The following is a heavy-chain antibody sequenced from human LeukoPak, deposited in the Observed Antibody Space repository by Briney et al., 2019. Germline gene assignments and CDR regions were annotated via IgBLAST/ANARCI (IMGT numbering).Heavy chain of an antibody. CDR2: ISWNSGSI. Sequence: GGSLRLSCAASGLTFDDYAMHWVRQAPGKGLEWVSGISWNSGSIGYADSVKGRFTISRDNAKNSLYLQMNSLRAEDTALYYCAKDKGGNGYDPLDYWGQGTLVTVSS. J-gene: IGHJ4*02. CDR1: GLTFDDYA. CDR3: AKDKGGNGYDPLDY. V-gene: IGHV3-9*01. D-gene: IGHD5-12*01.